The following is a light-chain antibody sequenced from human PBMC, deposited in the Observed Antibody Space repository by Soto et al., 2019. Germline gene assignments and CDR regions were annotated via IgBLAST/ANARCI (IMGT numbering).Light chain of an antibody. V-gene: IGKV3-20*01. CDR1: QSVGSRY. Sequence: MWLTQSQGTLSGSPGERATLSSRASQSVGSRYLAWYQQKPGQAPRLLIYGTSNRATGIPDRFSGSGSGTDFSLTISSLEPGDLAVYYCQQYGISPRTFGQGTKVDIK. CDR3: QQYGISPRT. CDR2: GTS. J-gene: IGKJ1*01.